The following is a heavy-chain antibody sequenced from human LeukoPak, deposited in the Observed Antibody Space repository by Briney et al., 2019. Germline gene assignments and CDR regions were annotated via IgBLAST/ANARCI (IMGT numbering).Heavy chain of an antibody. V-gene: IGHV1-69-2*01. J-gene: IGHJ4*02. CDR1: GYTFTDYY. D-gene: IGHD5-18*01. Sequence: PGESLKISCKVSGYTFTDYYMHWVQQAPGKGLEWMGLVDPEDGETIYAEKFQGRVTITADTSTDTAYMELSSLRSEDTAVYYCATEGYSYGYQYFDYWGQGTLVTVSS. CDR3: ATEGYSYGYQYFDY. CDR2: VDPEDGET.